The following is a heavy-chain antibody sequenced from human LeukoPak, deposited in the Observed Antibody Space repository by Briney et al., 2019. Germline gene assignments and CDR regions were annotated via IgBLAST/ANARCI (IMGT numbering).Heavy chain of an antibody. V-gene: IGHV3-48*04. CDR3: AREGITMVRGVAYGMDV. Sequence: PGGSLRLSCAASGFTFSSYSMNWVRQAPGKGLEWVPYISSSSSTIYYADSVKGRFTISRDNAKNSLYLQMNSLRAEDTAVYYCAREGITMVRGVAYGMDVWGQGTTVTVSS. D-gene: IGHD3-10*01. CDR2: ISSSSSTI. CDR1: GFTFSSYS. J-gene: IGHJ6*02.